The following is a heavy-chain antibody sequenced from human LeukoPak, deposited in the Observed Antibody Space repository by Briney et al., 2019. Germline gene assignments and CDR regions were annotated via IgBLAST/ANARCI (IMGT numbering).Heavy chain of an antibody. Sequence: SETLSLTCTVSGGSISSGDYYWSWIRQPPGKGLEWIGYIYYSGSTYYNPSLKSRVTISVDTSKNQFSLKLSSVTAADTAMYYCARLASDLDAFDIWGQGTMVTVSS. J-gene: IGHJ3*02. V-gene: IGHV4-30-4*08. CDR1: GGSISSGDYY. CDR2: IYYSGST. CDR3: ARLASDLDAFDI.